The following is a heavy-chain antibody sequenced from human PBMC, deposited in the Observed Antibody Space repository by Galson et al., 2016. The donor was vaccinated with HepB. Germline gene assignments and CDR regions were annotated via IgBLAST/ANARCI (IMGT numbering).Heavy chain of an antibody. V-gene: IGHV4-39*01. Sequence: SETLSLTCTVSGVSIDSSRYYWVWVRQPPGKGLEWLASFYYGGRMYYNPSLTSRVTISADTSQNQFSLEMTSVTAADTAVYHCARVWEPTDYIDPWGQGGLVTVSS. CDR2: FYYGGRM. CDR1: GVSIDSSRYY. CDR3: ARVWEPTDYIDP. J-gene: IGHJ5*02. D-gene: IGHD1-26*01.